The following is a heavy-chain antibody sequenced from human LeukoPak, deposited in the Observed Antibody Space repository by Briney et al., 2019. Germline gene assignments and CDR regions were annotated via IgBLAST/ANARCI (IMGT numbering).Heavy chain of an antibody. D-gene: IGHD3-22*01. CDR3: ARTDYYDSSGCEY. CDR2: INPNSGGT. J-gene: IGHJ4*02. V-gene: IGHV1-2*02. CDR1: GYTFTGYY. Sequence: ASVKVSCKASGYTFTGYYMHWVRQAPGQGLEWMGWINPNSGGTNYAQKFQGRVTMTRDTSISTAYMELSRLRSDDTAVYYCARTDYYDSSGCEYWGQGTLVTVSS.